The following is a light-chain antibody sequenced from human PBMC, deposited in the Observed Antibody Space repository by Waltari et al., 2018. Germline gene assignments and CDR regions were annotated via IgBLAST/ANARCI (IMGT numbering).Light chain of an antibody. Sequence: DIVMTQSPDSLAVSLGERATINCKSSQRVLYNSNDTNYLAWYQQKPGQPPKLLIYWASTLESGVPDRFSGSGSGTDITLTISSLQAEDVAVYYCQQYYRSRTFGQGTKVEIK. CDR2: WAS. CDR3: QQYYRSRT. J-gene: IGKJ1*01. V-gene: IGKV4-1*01. CDR1: QRVLYNSNDTNY.